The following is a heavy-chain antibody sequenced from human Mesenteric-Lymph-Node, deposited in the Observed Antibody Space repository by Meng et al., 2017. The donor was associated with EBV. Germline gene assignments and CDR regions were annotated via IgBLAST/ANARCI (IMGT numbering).Heavy chain of an antibody. CDR1: GGSISSSSYH. CDR2: IYYTGST. CDR3: ASYSSSSVDY. V-gene: IGHV4-39*01. Sequence: QVQLRESGPGLVKPSGTLPLPCTVSGGSISSSSYHWGWIRQPPGKGLEWIGTIYYTGSTYYNPSLKSRLTISVDTSKNQFSLRLSSVTAADTAVYYCASYSSSSVDYWGQGTLVTVSS. D-gene: IGHD6-6*01. J-gene: IGHJ4*02.